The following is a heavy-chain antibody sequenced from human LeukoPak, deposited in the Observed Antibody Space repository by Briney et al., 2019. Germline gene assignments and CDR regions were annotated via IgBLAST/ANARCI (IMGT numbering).Heavy chain of an antibody. J-gene: IGHJ4*02. D-gene: IGHD3-22*01. CDR2: IYHSGST. V-gene: IGHV4-38-2*01. Sequence: PSETLSLTCAVSGYSISSGYYWGWIRQPPGKGLEWIGNIYHSGSTYYNPSLKSRVIISVDTSKNQFSLKLSSVTAADTAVYYCARYPYDNSGFYQIGFDYWGQGTLVTVSS. CDR1: GYSISSGYY. CDR3: ARYPYDNSGFYQIGFDY.